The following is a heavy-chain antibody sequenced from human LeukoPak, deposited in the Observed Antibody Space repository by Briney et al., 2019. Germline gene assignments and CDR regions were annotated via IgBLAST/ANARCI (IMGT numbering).Heavy chain of an antibody. D-gene: IGHD3-10*01. J-gene: IGHJ5*02. CDR2: ISSSGSTI. CDR1: GFTLSDYY. Sequence: GGSLTLSCAVSGFTLSDYYMRWLRQAPGKGLEGGSYISSSGSTIYYADSVKRRFTISRNNAKNSLYLKTNTRRGEDTAVYYCARDASYGSGMGGNWFDPSGQGTLVTVSS. CDR3: ARDASYGSGMGGNWFDP. V-gene: IGHV3-11*01.